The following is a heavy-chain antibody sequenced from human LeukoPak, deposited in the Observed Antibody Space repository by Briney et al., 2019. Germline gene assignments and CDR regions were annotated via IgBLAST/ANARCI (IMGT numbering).Heavy chain of an antibody. CDR2: ISYDGSNK. V-gene: IGHV3-30*18. CDR3: AKSGPLRDCSSTSCYVVGMDV. D-gene: IGHD2-2*01. Sequence: GGSLRLSCAASGFTFSSYGMHWVRQAPGKGLEWVAVISYDGSNKYYADSVKGRFTISRDNSKNTLYLQMNSLRAEDTAVYYCAKSGPLRDCSSTSCYVVGMDVWGQGTTVTVSS. CDR1: GFTFSSYG. J-gene: IGHJ6*02.